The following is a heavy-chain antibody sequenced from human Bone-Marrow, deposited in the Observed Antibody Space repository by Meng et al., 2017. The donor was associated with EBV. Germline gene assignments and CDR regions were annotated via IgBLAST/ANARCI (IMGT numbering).Heavy chain of an antibody. CDR3: ARGLYWGSGSYRAFNWFDP. Sequence: HVQLRQWGAGLLKPSETLSPTCAVYGGSFSGYYWSWIRQPPGKGLEWIGEINHSGSTNYNPSLKSRVTISVDTSKNQFSLKLSSVTAADTAVYYCARGLYWGSGSYRAFNWFDPWGQGTLVTVSS. V-gene: IGHV4-34*02. CDR2: INHSGST. J-gene: IGHJ5*02. CDR1: GGSFSGYY. D-gene: IGHD3-10*01.